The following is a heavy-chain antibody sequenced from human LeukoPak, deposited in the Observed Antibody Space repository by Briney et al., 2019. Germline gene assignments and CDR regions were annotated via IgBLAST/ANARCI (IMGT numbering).Heavy chain of an antibody. V-gene: IGHV3-30*18. J-gene: IGHJ4*02. CDR3: AKMGYSSSSGDY. CDR2: ISYDGSNK. Sequence: GGSLRLSCAASGFTFSSYGMHWVRQAPGKGLEWVAVISYDGSNKYYADSMKGRFTISRDNSKNTLYLQMNSLRAEDTAVYYCAKMGYSSSSGDYWGQGTLVTVSS. D-gene: IGHD6-6*01. CDR1: GFTFSSYG.